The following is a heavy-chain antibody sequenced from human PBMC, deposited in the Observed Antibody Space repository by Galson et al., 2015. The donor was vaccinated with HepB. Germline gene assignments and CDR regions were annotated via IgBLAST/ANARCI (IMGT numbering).Heavy chain of an antibody. D-gene: IGHD2-21*01. CDR1: GYSFTSYW. Sequence: QSGAEVKKPGESLKISCKGSGYSFTSYWIGWVRQMPGKGLEWMGIIYPGDSDTRYSPSFQGQVTISADKSISTAYLQWSSLKASDTAMYYCARGGYCGGDCEDYYYYYMDVWGKGTTVTVSS. J-gene: IGHJ6*03. CDR2: IYPGDSDT. V-gene: IGHV5-51*01. CDR3: ARGGYCGGDCEDYYYYYMDV.